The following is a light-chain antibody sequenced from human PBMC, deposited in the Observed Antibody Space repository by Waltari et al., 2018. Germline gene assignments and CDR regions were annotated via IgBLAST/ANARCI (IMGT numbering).Light chain of an antibody. Sequence: DVVMTQSPLSLPITPGQPAYISCRSSQSLVHSNGNTYLSWYQQKPGQPPRLLIYQVSNRYSGVPDRFSGSGAGTDITLKISRVEAEDVGIYYCGQGAHLPYSFGQGTKVEIK. V-gene: IGKV2-30*02. CDR3: GQGAHLPYS. J-gene: IGKJ2*03. CDR2: QVS. CDR1: QSLVHSNGNTY.